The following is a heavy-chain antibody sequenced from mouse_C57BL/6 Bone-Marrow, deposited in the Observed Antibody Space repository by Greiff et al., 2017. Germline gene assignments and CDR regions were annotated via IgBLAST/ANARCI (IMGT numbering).Heavy chain of an antibody. J-gene: IGHJ1*03. CDR3: ARGTGTRYFDV. Sequence: EVTLVESGGGLVKPGGSLKLSCAASGFTFSSYAMSWVRQTPEKRLEWVATISDGGSYTYYPDNVKGRFTISRDNAKNNLYLQMSHLKSEDTSMYYCARGTGTRYFDVWGTGTTVTVSS. CDR1: GFTFSSYA. CDR2: ISDGGSYT. D-gene: IGHD4-1*01. V-gene: IGHV5-4*03.